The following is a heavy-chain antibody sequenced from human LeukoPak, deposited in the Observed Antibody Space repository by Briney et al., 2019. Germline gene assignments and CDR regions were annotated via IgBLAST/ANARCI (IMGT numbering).Heavy chain of an antibody. CDR2: IWYGGSNK. Sequence: GGSLRLSCAASGFTFSSYGMHWVRQAPGKGLERVAVIWYGGSNKYYADSVKGRFTISRDNSKNTSYLQMNSLRAEDTAVYYCARDDLCGRSGGSCYPHYWGQGTLVTVSS. J-gene: IGHJ4*02. V-gene: IGHV3-33*08. CDR3: ARDDLCGRSGGSCYPHY. D-gene: IGHD2-15*01. CDR1: GFTFSSYG.